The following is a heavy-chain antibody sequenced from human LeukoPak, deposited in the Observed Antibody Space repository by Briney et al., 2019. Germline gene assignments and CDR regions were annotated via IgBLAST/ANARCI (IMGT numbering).Heavy chain of an antibody. Sequence: PGGSLRLSCAASGFTFSSYAMSWVRQAPGKGLEWVSAISGSGGSTYYADSVKGRFTISRDNSKNTLYLQMNSLRAEDTAVYYCAKASLGYGDYGYFDYWGQGTLAPVSS. D-gene: IGHD4-17*01. V-gene: IGHV3-23*01. CDR3: AKASLGYGDYGYFDY. J-gene: IGHJ4*02. CDR2: ISGSGGST. CDR1: GFTFSSYA.